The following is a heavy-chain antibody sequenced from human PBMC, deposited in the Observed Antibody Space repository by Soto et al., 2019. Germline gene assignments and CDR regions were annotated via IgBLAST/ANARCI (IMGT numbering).Heavy chain of an antibody. Sequence: ASVKVSCKSSGYPFNTYYLHWVRQAPGQGLEWMGMIHPSGGGSTYAQKFLGRVTMTMDSSTSTVFMELTSLRSADTAVYYCARGGHIAVVTDSFDSWGQGTLVTFSS. CDR2: IHPSGGGS. D-gene: IGHD2-21*02. J-gene: IGHJ4*02. V-gene: IGHV1-46*02. CDR1: GYPFNTYY. CDR3: ARGGHIAVVTDSFDS.